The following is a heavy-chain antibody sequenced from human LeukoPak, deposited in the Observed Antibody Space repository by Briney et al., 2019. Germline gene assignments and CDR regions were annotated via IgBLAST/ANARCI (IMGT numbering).Heavy chain of an antibody. CDR1: GGSISSYY. Sequence: PSETLSLTCTVSGGSISSYYWSWIRQPPGKGLEWIGYIYYSGSTNYNPSLKSRVTISVDTSKNQFSLKLSSVTAADTAVYHCARLEGVGVPSAMRDYYYYYMDVWGKGTTVTISS. J-gene: IGHJ6*03. V-gene: IGHV4-59*12. D-gene: IGHD2-2*01. CDR3: ARLEGVGVPSAMRDYYYYYMDV. CDR2: IYYSGST.